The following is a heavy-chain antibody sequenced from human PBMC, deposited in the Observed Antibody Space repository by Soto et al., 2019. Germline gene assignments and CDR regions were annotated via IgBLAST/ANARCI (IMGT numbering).Heavy chain of an antibody. J-gene: IGHJ5*02. CDR2: ISGSGGST. CDR3: AKVTWVAAAGPFWFDP. Sequence: PVGSLRLSCAASGFTFSSYAMSWVRQAPGKGLEWVSAISGSGGSTYYADSVKGRFTISRDNSKNTLYLQMNSLRAEDTAVYYCAKVTWVAAAGPFWFDPWGQGTLVTVSS. V-gene: IGHV3-23*01. CDR1: GFTFSSYA. D-gene: IGHD6-13*01.